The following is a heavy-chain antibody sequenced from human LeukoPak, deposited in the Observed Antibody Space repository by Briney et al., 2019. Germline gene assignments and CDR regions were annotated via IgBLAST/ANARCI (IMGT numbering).Heavy chain of an antibody. J-gene: IGHJ4*02. CDR3: ATYDVLTGFEY. D-gene: IGHD3-9*01. Sequence: SVTVSCKASGATFSEFVISGVRQAPGQGVNWMGGISPLLGASKHTQKFQDRVTITADESTSTAYMELSDLRPTDTAVYYCATYDVLTGFEYWGQGTLVTVSS. CDR1: GATFSEFV. CDR2: ISPLLGAS. V-gene: IGHV1-69*01.